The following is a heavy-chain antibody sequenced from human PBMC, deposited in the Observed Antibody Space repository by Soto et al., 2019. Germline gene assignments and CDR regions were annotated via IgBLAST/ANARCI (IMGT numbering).Heavy chain of an antibody. J-gene: IGHJ5*02. CDR1: GGSISSYY. CDR3: ARATPGFSSSWYQGTVPFDP. D-gene: IGHD6-13*01. Sequence: SETLSLTCTVSGGSISSYYWSWIRQPPGNGLEWIGYIYYSGSTNYNPSLKSRVTISVDTSKNQFSLKLSSVTAADTAVYYCARATPGFSSSWYQGTVPFDPWGQGTLVTVSS. CDR2: IYYSGST. V-gene: IGHV4-59*01.